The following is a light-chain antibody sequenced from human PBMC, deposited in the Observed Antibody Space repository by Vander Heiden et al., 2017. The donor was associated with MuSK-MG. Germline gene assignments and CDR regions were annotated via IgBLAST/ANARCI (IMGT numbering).Light chain of an antibody. CDR2: AAS. J-gene: IGKJ2*01. V-gene: IGKV1-39*01. CDR1: QNIDNY. CDR3: QQNDGNLMYT. Sequence: IQMIQSPSSLSASVGDRVPIPCRASQNIDNYLNWYKQKPGKAPKLLIYAASSWRRGVPSRFSGSGYGTDFTLTISSRQVEAFAPYYCQQNDGNLMYTFGQGTKMEMK.